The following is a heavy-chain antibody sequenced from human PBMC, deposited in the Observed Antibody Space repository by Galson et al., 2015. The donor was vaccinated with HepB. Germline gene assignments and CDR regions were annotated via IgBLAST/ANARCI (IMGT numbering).Heavy chain of an antibody. Sequence: SVKVSCKASGYTFTGYYMHWVRQAPGQGLEWMGRINPNSGGTNYAQKFQGRVTMTRDTSISTAYMELSRLRSDDTAVYYCARDRSSSWEYYFDYWGQGTLVTVSS. J-gene: IGHJ4*02. CDR2: INPNSGGT. D-gene: IGHD6-13*01. CDR3: ARDRSSSWEYYFDY. CDR1: GYTFTGYY. V-gene: IGHV1-2*06.